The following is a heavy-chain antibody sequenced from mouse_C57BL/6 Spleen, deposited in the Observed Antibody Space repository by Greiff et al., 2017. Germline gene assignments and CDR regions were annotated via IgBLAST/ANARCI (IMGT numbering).Heavy chain of an antibody. CDR2: IDPSDSYT. V-gene: IGHV1-50*01. CDR3: ARRANWDNY. D-gene: IGHD4-1*01. Sequence: LQQPGAELVKPGASVKLSCKASGYTFTSYWMQWVKQRPGQGLEWIGEIDPSDSYTNYNQKFKGKATLTVDTSSSTAYMQLSSLTSEDSAVYYCARRANWDNYWGQGTTLTVSS. CDR1: GYTFTSYW. J-gene: IGHJ2*01.